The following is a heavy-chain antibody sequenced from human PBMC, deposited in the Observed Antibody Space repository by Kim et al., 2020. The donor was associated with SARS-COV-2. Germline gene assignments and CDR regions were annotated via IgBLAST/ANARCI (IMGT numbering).Heavy chain of an antibody. CDR1: GGSISSGGYY. J-gene: IGHJ6*02. Sequence: SETLSLTCTVSGGSISSGGYYWSWIRQHPGKGLEWIGYIYYSGSTYYNPSLKSRVTISVDTSKNQFSLKLSSVTAADTAVYYCAREVGESMTTVTKPYGMDVWGQGTTVTVSS. CDR3: AREVGESMTTVTKPYGMDV. V-gene: IGHV4-31*03. CDR2: IYYSGST. D-gene: IGHD4-17*01.